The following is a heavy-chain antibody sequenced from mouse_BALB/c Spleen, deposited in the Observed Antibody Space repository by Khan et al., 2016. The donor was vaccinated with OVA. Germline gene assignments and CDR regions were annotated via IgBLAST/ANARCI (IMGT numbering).Heavy chain of an antibody. CDR3: ARREKYGYDPSWFAY. Sequence: QVQLQQPGAELVRPGASVKLSCKASGYTFTSYWMNWVKQRPGHGLEWIGRIDPSDSETHYNQMFKDKATLTVDKSSSIAYMQLSSLTSEDSAVYYCARREKYGYDPSWFAYWGQGTLVTVSA. J-gene: IGHJ3*01. D-gene: IGHD2-2*01. CDR1: GYTFTSYW. CDR2: IDPSDSET. V-gene: IGHV1-61*01.